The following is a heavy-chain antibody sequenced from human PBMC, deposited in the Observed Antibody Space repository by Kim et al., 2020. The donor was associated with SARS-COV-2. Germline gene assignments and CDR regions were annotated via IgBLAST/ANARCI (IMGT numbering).Heavy chain of an antibody. CDR3: AREAWYYDSSLNAFDI. CDR2: INPNSGGT. D-gene: IGHD3-22*01. Sequence: ASVKVSCKASGYTFTGYYMHWVRQAPGQGLEWMGWINPNSGGTNYAQKFQGRVTMTRDTSISTAYMELSRLRSDDTAVYYCAREAWYYDSSLNAFDIWGQGTMVTVSS. V-gene: IGHV1-2*02. J-gene: IGHJ3*02. CDR1: GYTFTGYY.